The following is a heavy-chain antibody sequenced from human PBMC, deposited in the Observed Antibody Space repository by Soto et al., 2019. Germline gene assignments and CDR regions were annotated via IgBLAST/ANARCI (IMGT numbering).Heavy chain of an antibody. J-gene: IGHJ6*02. D-gene: IGHD2-8*01. Sequence: QVQLVESGGGLVKPGGSLRLSCAASGFTFSDYYMSWIRQAPGKGLEWVSYISSSGSTIYYADSVKGRFTISRDNAKNSLYLQMNSLRAEDTAVYYCARGYCTNGVCYRIYDYYYGMDVWGQGTTVTVSS. CDR1: GFTFSDYY. V-gene: IGHV3-11*01. CDR3: ARGYCTNGVCYRIYDYYYGMDV. CDR2: ISSSGSTI.